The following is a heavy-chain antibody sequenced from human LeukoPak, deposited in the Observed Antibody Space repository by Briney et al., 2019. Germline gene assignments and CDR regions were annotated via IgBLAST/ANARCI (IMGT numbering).Heavy chain of an antibody. CDR1: GFTFSSYG. CDR2: IRYDGSNK. D-gene: IGHD5-18*01. Sequence: GGSPRLSCAASGFTFSSYGMHWVRQAPGKGLEWVAFIRYDGSNKYYADSVKGRFTISRDNSKNTLYLQMNSLRAEDTAVYYCAKGSDTAMVSLDYWGQGTLATVSS. J-gene: IGHJ4*02. V-gene: IGHV3-30*02. CDR3: AKGSDTAMVSLDY.